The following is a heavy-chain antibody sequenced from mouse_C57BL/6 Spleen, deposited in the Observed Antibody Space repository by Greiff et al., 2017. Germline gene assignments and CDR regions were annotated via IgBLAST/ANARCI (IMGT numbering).Heavy chain of an antibody. CDR1: GYTFTDYY. J-gene: IGHJ2*01. CDR2: IYPGSGNT. Sequence: QVQLQQSGAELVRPGASVKLSCKASGYTFTDYYINWVKQRPGQGLEWIARIYPGSGNTYYNEKFKGKDTLTAEKSSITAYMQLSSLTSEDSAVYFCASSYYFDYWGQGTTLTVSS. CDR3: ASSYYFDY. V-gene: IGHV1-76*01.